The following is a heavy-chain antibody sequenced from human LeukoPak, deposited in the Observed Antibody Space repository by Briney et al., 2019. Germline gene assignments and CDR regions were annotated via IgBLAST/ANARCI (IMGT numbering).Heavy chain of an antibody. Sequence: GRSLRLSCAASGFTFTAYGMHWVRQAPGKGLEWLAVISFDGSGQYYADSVKGRFTISRDDSKNMLYLQMNILRVEDTAVYYCARDLNLGTTDSYWGQGTLDTISS. V-gene: IGHV3-30*03. CDR1: GFTFTAYG. CDR2: ISFDGSGQ. D-gene: IGHD1-14*01. J-gene: IGHJ4*02. CDR3: ARDLNLGTTDSY.